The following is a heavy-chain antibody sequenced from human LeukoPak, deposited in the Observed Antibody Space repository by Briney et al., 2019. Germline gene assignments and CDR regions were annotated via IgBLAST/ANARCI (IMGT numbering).Heavy chain of an antibody. J-gene: IGHJ4*02. D-gene: IGHD3-16*02. CDR1: GFTFSDYY. CDR2: ISSSGSTI. Sequence: PGGSLGLSCAASGFTFSDYYMSWIRQAPGKGLEWVSYISSSGSTIYYADSVKGRFTISRDNAKNSLYLQMNSLRAEDTAVYYCARGYVWGSYRPWYFDYWGQGTLVTVSS. CDR3: ARGYVWGSYRPWYFDY. V-gene: IGHV3-11*01.